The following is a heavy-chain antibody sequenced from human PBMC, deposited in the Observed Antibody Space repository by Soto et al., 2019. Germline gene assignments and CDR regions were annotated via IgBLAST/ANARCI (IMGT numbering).Heavy chain of an antibody. J-gene: IGHJ4*02. CDR2: ISTSSSYT. Sequence: GGSLRLSCAASGFIFCDFYMTWIRQAPGKGLEWVSEISTSSSYTNYADSVKGRFTVSRENANNTLYLEMNSLRAEDTAVYFCARDRDTYGHGFFDSWGQGALVTVSS. CDR3: ARDRDTYGHGFFDS. V-gene: IGHV3-11*05. CDR1: GFIFCDFY. D-gene: IGHD5-18*01.